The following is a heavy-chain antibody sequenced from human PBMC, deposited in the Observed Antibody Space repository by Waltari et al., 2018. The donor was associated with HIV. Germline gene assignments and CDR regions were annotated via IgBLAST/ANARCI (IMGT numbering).Heavy chain of an antibody. CDR1: GFTFSSYS. J-gene: IGHJ6*02. Sequence: EVQLVESGGGLVQPGGSLRLSCAASGFTFSSYSLNWVRQAPGEGLEWVSYISSSSSTIYYADSGKGRFTISRDNAKNSLYLQMNSLRAEETAVYYCARDQVFGVVITLNCGMDVWGQGTTVTVSS. CDR3: ARDQVFGVVITLNCGMDV. CDR2: ISSSSSTI. D-gene: IGHD3-3*01. V-gene: IGHV3-48*01.